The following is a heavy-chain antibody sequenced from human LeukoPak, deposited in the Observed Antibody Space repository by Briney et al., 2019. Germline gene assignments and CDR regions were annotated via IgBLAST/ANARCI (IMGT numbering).Heavy chain of an antibody. CDR3: ARDNPVLRYAAFDY. J-gene: IGHJ4*02. CDR1: GYTFTSYG. CDR2: ISAYNGNT. D-gene: IGHD3-9*01. V-gene: IGHV1-18*01. Sequence: ASVKVSCKASGYTFTSYGISWVRQAPGQGLEWMGWISAYNGNTNYAQKLQGRVTMTTDTSTSTAYVELRSLRSDDTAVYYCARDNPVLRYAAFDYWGQGTLVTVSS.